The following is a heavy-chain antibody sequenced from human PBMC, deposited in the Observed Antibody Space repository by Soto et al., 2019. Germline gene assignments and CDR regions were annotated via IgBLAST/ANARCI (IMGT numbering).Heavy chain of an antibody. D-gene: IGHD5-12*01. J-gene: IGHJ4*02. CDR1: GYNLNTYR. V-gene: IGHV5-51*01. CDR2: IYPGDSDT. Sequence: GEALKISCEGSGYNLNTYRIGWVRQMPGKGLEWMALIYPGDSDTRYSPSFEGQVTLSVDRSISTAYLQWSSLKASDTAIYYCATSTVSYVDIVSSTTRGYFDHWGQGTLVTVSS. CDR3: ATSTVSYVDIVSSTTRGYFDH.